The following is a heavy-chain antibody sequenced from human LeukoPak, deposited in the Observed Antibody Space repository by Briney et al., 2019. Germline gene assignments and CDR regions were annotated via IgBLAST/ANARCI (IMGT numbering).Heavy chain of an antibody. D-gene: IGHD4-23*01. CDR1: GYTFTSYY. J-gene: IGHJ3*01. CDR3: AKDTSTGVTPISYAFDV. V-gene: IGHV1-46*01. Sequence: ASVKVSCKASGYTFTSYYMHWVRQAPGQGLEWLGIINPNGDRTNYARTFQGRVTMTRDTSTTTVYMELSSLRSEDTAVYYCAKDTSTGVTPISYAFDVWGQGTMVTVSS. CDR2: INPNGDRT.